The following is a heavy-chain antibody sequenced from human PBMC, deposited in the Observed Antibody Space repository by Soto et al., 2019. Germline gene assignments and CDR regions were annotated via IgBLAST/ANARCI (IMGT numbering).Heavy chain of an antibody. D-gene: IGHD3-9*01. J-gene: IGHJ4*02. CDR1: GFSLSTSGVG. CDR2: IYWDDSK. CDR3: AHKGPEDWPLDY. V-gene: IGHV2-5*02. Sequence: QITLKESGPTLVRPTQTLTLTCAFSGFSLSTSGVGVGWIRQPPGKALEGLAVIYWDDSKHYSPSLRSRLTITNDTSKNQVVLTMTNIDPMDTGTYYCAHKGPEDWPLDYWGQGTLVTVSS.